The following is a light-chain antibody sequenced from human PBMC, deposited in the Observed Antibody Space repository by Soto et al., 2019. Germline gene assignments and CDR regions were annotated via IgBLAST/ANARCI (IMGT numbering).Light chain of an antibody. J-gene: IGLJ1*01. CDR2: DVS. V-gene: IGLV2-14*01. CDR3: SSYTSSSTLYYG. CDR1: SSDVGGYNY. Sequence: QSVLTQPASVSGSPGQSITISCTGTSSDVGGYNYVSWYQQHPGKAPKLMIYDVSNRPSGVSNRFSGSKSGNTASLTISGLQAEDEADYYCSSYTSSSTLYYGFGTGTKVTVL.